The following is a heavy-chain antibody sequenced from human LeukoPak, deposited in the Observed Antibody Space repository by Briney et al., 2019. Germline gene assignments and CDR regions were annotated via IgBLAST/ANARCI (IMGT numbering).Heavy chain of an antibody. Sequence: GGSPRLSCAASGFTFSSYWMSWVRQAPGKGLEWVANIKQDGSEKYYVDSVKGRFTISRDNAKNSLYLQMNSLRAEDTAVYYCARVGYCSSTSCSECDYWGQGTLVTVSS. J-gene: IGHJ4*02. CDR3: ARVGYCSSTSCSECDY. CDR2: IKQDGSEK. D-gene: IGHD2-2*01. CDR1: GFTFSSYW. V-gene: IGHV3-7*01.